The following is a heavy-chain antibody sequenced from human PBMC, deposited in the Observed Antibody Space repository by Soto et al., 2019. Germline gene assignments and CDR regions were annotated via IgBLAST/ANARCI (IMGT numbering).Heavy chain of an antibody. CDR1: GGSFSGYY. D-gene: IGHD2-15*01. CDR3: ARRKALGLPYYYYCYVDV. CDR2: INHSGST. Sequence: QVQLQQWGAGLLKPSETLSLTCAVYGGSFSGYYWSWIRQPPGKGLEWIGEINHSGSTNYNPSLKRRVTISVDTSKNHFSLKLSSVTAADTAVYYCARRKALGLPYYYYCYVDVWGKGTMVTVSS. J-gene: IGHJ6*03. V-gene: IGHV4-34*01.